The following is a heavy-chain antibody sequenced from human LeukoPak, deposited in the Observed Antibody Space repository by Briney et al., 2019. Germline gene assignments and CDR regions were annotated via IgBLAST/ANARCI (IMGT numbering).Heavy chain of an antibody. V-gene: IGHV3-23*01. D-gene: IGHD6-19*01. J-gene: IGHJ4*02. CDR3: AKHGSSGWYYFDY. CDR1: GFTFSSYA. Sequence: GGSLRLSCAASGFTFSSYAMSWVRQAPGKGLEWVSAISGSGGSTYYADSVKGRFTISRDNSKNTPYLQMNSLRAEDTAVYYCAKHGSSGWYYFDYWGQGTLVTVSS. CDR2: ISGSGGST.